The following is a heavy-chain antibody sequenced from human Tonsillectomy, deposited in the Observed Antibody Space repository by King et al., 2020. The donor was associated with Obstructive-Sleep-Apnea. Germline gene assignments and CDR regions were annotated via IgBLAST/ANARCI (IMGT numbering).Heavy chain of an antibody. CDR1: GGSFSGYY. CDR2: INHSGST. J-gene: IGHJ5*02. D-gene: IGHD3-22*01. Sequence: VPLQQWGAGLLKPSETLSLTCAVYGGSFSGYYWSWIRQPPGKGLEWIGEINHSGSTNYNPSLKSRVTISVDTSKNQFSLKLSSVTAADTAVYYCARGEDYYDSSGYHRWGQGTLVTVSS. CDR3: ARGEDYYDSSGYHR. V-gene: IGHV4-34*01.